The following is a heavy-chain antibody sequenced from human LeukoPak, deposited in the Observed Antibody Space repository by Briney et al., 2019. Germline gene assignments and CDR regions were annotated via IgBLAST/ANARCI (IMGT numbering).Heavy chain of an antibody. CDR1: GGSISSYY. V-gene: IGHV4-59*12. CDR3: VRALPGLYYDVLAFDY. CDR2: IYSGST. J-gene: IGHJ4*01. D-gene: IGHD3-16*01. Sequence: SETLSLTCTVSGGSISSYYWNWIRQPPGKGLEWIGYIYSGSTNYNPSLKSRVTISVDTSKNQFSLKLRSMTAADTAVYYCVRALPGLYYDVLAFDYWGQGILVTVSS.